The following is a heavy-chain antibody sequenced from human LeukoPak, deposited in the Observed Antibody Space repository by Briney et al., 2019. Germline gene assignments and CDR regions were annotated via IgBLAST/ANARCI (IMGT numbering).Heavy chain of an antibody. CDR2: ISSSGSTI. CDR3: AKDTPTTGYHLDS. CDR1: GFTFSSYE. D-gene: IGHD1-1*01. Sequence: PGGSLRLSCAASGFTFSSYEMNWVRQAPGKGLEWVSYISSSGSTIYYADSVKGRFTISRDNSENTLYLQINSLRVEDTAVYYCAKDTPTTGYHLDSWGQGTLVTVSS. V-gene: IGHV3-48*03. J-gene: IGHJ4*02.